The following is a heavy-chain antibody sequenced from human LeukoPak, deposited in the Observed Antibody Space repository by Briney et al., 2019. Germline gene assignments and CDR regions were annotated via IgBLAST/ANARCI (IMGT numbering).Heavy chain of an antibody. CDR3: AREPTRDIAAAGTGIDP. CDR2: IYTSGST. CDR1: GGSISSGSYY. Sequence: SQTLSLTCTVSGGSISSGSYYWSWIRQPAGKGLEWIGRIYTSGSTNYNPSLKSRVTISVDTSKNQFSLKLSSVTAADTAVYYCAREPTRDIAAAGTGIDPWGQGTLVTVSS. J-gene: IGHJ5*02. D-gene: IGHD6-13*01. V-gene: IGHV4-61*02.